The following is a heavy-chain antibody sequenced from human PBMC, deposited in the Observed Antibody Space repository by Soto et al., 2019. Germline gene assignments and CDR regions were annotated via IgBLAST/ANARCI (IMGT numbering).Heavy chain of an antibody. CDR2: INHSGST. D-gene: IGHD4-4*01. V-gene: IGHV4-34*01. Sequence: SETLSLTCAVYGGSFSGYYWSWIRQPPGKGLEWIGEINHSGSTNYNPSLKSRVTISVETSKNQFSLKLSSVTAADTAVYYCARGEKGDYTDRNFDYWGQGTLVTVSS. J-gene: IGHJ4*02. CDR3: ARGEKGDYTDRNFDY. CDR1: GGSFSGYY.